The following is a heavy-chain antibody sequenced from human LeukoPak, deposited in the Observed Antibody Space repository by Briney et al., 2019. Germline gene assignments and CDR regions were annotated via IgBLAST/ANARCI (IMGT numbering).Heavy chain of an antibody. D-gene: IGHD6-13*01. CDR2: INPSGSST. CDR1: GYTFTSYY. CDR3: ARGCHRLLRRVYLDV. V-gene: IGHV1-46*01. J-gene: IGHJ6*02. Sequence: ASVQVSCMASGYTFTSYYMHWVRPAPGPGLDGMGLINPSGSSTSYAQKFQGRVTMTRDTSTSTVYVELSSLRSEDTAVYFCARGCHRLLRRVYLDVWGQGTTVTVSS.